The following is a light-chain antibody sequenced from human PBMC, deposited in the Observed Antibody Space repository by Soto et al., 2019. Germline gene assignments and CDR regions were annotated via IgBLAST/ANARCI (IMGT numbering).Light chain of an antibody. CDR3: CSYTGTNTFA. CDR2: EGS. J-gene: IGLJ1*01. Sequence: QSALTQPASVSGAPGQSITISCTGTSSDVGSSTLVSWYQHHPGEAPRLLIFEGSKRPSGVSDRFSGSKSGNTASLTISGLQAEDEADYYCCSYTGTNTFAFGTGTKVTVL. CDR1: SSDVGSSTL. V-gene: IGLV2-23*03.